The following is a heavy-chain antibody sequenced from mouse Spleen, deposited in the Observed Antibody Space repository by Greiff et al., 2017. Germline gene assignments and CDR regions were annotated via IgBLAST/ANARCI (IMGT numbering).Heavy chain of an antibody. CDR2: ISGGGGNT. Sequence: EVKLVESGGGLVKPGGSLKLSCAASGFTFSSYTMSWVRQTPEKRLEWVATISGGGGNTYYPDSVKGRFTISRDNAKNTLYLQMSSLRSEDTALYYCARHSYGNSWFAYWGQGTLVTVSA. D-gene: IGHD2-1*01. CDR1: GFTFSSYT. V-gene: IGHV5-9*01. J-gene: IGHJ3*01. CDR3: ARHSYGNSWFAY.